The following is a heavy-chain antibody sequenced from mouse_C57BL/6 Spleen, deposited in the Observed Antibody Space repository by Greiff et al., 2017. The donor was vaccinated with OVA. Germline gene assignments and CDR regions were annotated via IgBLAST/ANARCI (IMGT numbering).Heavy chain of an antibody. CDR1: GYAFSSYW. CDR2: IYPGDGDT. CDR3: ARREGYDGFAY. J-gene: IGHJ3*01. V-gene: IGHV1-80*01. D-gene: IGHD2-2*01. Sequence: QVQLQQSGAELVKPGASVKISCKASGYAFSSYWMNWVQQRPGKGLEWIGQIYPGDGDTNYNGKLKGKATLTADNSSRTAYMQLSSLTSDDSAVYFCARREGYDGFAYWGQGTLVTVSA.